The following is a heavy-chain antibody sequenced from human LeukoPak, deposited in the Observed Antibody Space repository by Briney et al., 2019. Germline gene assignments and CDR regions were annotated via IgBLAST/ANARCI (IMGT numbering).Heavy chain of an antibody. J-gene: IGHJ4*02. Sequence: SETLSLTCTVSGGSISSYYWSWIRQPPGKGLEWIGSIYYSGSTYYNPSLKSRVTISVDTSKNQFSLKLSSVTAADTAVYYCASKVGDIVVVPAAMVFDYWGQGTLVTVSS. V-gene: IGHV4-59*12. CDR1: GGSISSYY. D-gene: IGHD2-2*01. CDR3: ASKVGDIVVVPAAMVFDY. CDR2: IYYSGST.